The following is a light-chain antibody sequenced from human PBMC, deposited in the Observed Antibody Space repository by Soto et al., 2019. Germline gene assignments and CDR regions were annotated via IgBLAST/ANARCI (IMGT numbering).Light chain of an antibody. Sequence: SYELTQPPSVSVAPGQTARITCGGDNIGSESAHWYQQKPGQAPVLVVFDDTERPSGIPERISGSKSGNTATLTISRVEAGDEADYYCQVWDSSGDHVVFGGGTKLTVL. J-gene: IGLJ2*01. CDR1: NIGSES. V-gene: IGLV3-21*02. CDR3: QVWDSSGDHVV. CDR2: DDT.